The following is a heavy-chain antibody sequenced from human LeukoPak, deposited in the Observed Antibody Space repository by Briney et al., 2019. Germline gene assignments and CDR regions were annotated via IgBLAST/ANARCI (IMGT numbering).Heavy chain of an antibody. Sequence: KASETLSLTCTVSGASVSSGSYYWSWIRQPPGKGLEWIGYIYYSGRTNYNPSLKSRVTISVDTSKNQFSLKLSSVTAADTAVYYCARGSRGYSYGWGQGTLVTVSS. CDR2: IYYSGRT. CDR3: ARGSRGYSYG. V-gene: IGHV4-61*01. CDR1: GASVSSGSYY. J-gene: IGHJ4*02. D-gene: IGHD5-18*01.